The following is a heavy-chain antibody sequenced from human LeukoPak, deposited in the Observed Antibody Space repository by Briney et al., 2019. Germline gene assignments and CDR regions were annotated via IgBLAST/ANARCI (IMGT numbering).Heavy chain of an antibody. CDR2: IYYSGST. D-gene: IGHD3-22*01. CDR3: ARLPTMIVVPPF. J-gene: IGHJ4*02. CDR1: GGSISSSSYY. V-gene: IGHV4-39*01. Sequence: PSETLSLTCTVSGGSISSSSYYWGWIRQPPGKGLEWIGSIYYSGSTYYNPSLKSRVTISVDTSKSQFSLKLSSVTAADTAVYYCARLPTMIVVPPFWGQGTLVTVSS.